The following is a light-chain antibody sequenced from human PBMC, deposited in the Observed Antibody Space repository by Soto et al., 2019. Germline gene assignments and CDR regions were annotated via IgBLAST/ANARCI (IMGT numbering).Light chain of an antibody. CDR2: DAS. CDR1: QSISSW. Sequence: DIPMTQSPSTLSASVGDRVTITGRASQSISSWLAWYQQKPGKAPKLLIYDASSLESGVPSRFSGSGSGTEFTLTISSLQPDDFATYYCQQYNSYSPWTFGQGTKVEIK. J-gene: IGKJ1*01. V-gene: IGKV1-5*01. CDR3: QQYNSYSPWT.